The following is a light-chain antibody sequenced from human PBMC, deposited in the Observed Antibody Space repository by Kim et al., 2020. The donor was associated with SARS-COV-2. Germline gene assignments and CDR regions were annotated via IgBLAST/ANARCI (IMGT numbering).Light chain of an antibody. CDR1: QSINDC. CDR3: QQYDSYPRT. V-gene: IGKV1-5*01. J-gene: IGKJ1*01. CDR2: DVF. Sequence: ASVGDRVTITCRASQSINDCLAWYQQKPGKAPNLLIYDVFSLESEVPSRFSGGGSGTEFTLTISSLQPDDFATYYCQQYDSYPRTFGQGTKVDIK.